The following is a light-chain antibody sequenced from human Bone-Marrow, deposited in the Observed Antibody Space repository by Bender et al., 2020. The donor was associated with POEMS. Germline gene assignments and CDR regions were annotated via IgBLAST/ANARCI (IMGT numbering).Light chain of an antibody. J-gene: IGLJ2*01. V-gene: IGLV2-11*01. CDR3: CSYAGPYSWV. Sequence: QSALTQPRSVSGSPGQSVTISCTGDYNYVSWYQLHPGKAPKLIIFDVSQRPSGVPGRFSGYKSGNAASLTISGLQADDEAEYFCCSYAGPYSWVFGGGTKLTVL. CDR2: DVS. CDR1: DYNY.